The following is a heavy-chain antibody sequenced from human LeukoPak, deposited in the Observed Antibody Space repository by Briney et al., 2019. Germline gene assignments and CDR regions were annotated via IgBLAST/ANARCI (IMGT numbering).Heavy chain of an antibody. CDR1: GFTFSSYG. CDR3: ARGRRGYCSGGSCYSSGVYYFDY. J-gene: IGHJ4*02. CDR2: ISYDGSNK. Sequence: GRSLRLSCAASGFTFSSYGMHWVRQAPGKGLEWVAVISYDGSNKYYADSVKGRFTISRDNSKNTLYLQMNSLRAEDTAVYYCARGRRGYCSGGSCYSSGVYYFDYWGQGTLVTVSS. D-gene: IGHD2-15*01. V-gene: IGHV3-30*03.